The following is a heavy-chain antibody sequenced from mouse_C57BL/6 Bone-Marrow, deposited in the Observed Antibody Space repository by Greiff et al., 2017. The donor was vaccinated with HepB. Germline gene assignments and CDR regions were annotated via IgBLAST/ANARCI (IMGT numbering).Heavy chain of an antibody. Sequence: QVQLQQPGAELVRPGSSVKLSCKASGYTFTSYWMDWVKQRPGQGLEWIGNIYPSDSETHYNQKFKDKATLTVDKSSSTAYMQLSSLTSEDSAVYYCARGGYLYYFDYWGQGTTLTVSS. D-gene: IGHD2-2*01. CDR1: GYTFTSYW. CDR3: ARGGYLYYFDY. CDR2: IYPSDSET. V-gene: IGHV1-61*01. J-gene: IGHJ2*01.